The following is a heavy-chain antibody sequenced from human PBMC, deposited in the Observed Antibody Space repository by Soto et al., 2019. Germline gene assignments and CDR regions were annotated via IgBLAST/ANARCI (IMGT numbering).Heavy chain of an antibody. V-gene: IGHV3-30*19. CDR3: ARDQTGITTAGGGRIDH. D-gene: IGHD6-13*01. J-gene: IGHJ4*02. Sequence: QVQLVESGGGVVQPGRSLRLSCAASGFTFSTHDMHWVRQAPGKGLDCVAIVSFDGSNKYYADSVKGRFTISRDNSKNTLYLQMSGLTPEDTAFYYCARDQTGITTAGGGRIDHWGQGTLVTVSS. CDR1: GFTFSTHD. CDR2: VSFDGSNK.